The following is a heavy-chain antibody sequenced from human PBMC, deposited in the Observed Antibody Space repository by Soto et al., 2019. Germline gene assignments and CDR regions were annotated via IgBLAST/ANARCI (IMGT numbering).Heavy chain of an antibody. Sequence: GASVKVSCKASGYTFTSYYMHWVRQAPGQGLEWMGIINPSGGSTSYAQKFQGRVTMTRDTSTSTVYMELSSLRSEDTAVYYCARILSGDTAKVEVYDIWSQGTMVIVSS. CDR1: GYTFTSYY. CDR2: INPSGGST. V-gene: IGHV1-46*01. J-gene: IGHJ3*02. CDR3: ARILSGDTAKVEVYDI. D-gene: IGHD5-18*01.